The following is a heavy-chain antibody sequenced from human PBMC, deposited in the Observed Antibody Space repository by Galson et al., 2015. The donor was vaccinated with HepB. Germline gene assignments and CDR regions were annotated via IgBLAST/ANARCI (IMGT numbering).Heavy chain of an antibody. CDR1: GYTFTSYY. Sequence: SVKVPCKASGYTFTSYYMHWVRQAPGQGLEWMGIINPSGGSTSYAQKFQGRVTMTRDTSMSTVYMELSSLRSEDTAVYYCARGRGEYYDILTGYYNWFDPWGQGTLVTVSS. CDR2: INPSGGST. J-gene: IGHJ5*02. CDR3: ARGRGEYYDILTGYYNWFDP. D-gene: IGHD3-9*01. V-gene: IGHV1-46*03.